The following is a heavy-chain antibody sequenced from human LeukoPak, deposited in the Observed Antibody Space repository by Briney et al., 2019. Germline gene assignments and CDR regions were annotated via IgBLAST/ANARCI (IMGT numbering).Heavy chain of an antibody. D-gene: IGHD2-21*01. CDR3: ARDQVVGIFDY. CDR2: IKQDGSEK. V-gene: IGHV3-7*01. J-gene: IGHJ4*02. CDR1: GFTFSSYW. Sequence: GGSLRLSCAASGFTFSSYWMSWVRQAPGKELEWVANIKQDGSEKYYVDSVKGRFTISRDNAKNSLYLQMNSLRAEDTAVYYCARDQVVGIFDYWGQGTLVTVSS.